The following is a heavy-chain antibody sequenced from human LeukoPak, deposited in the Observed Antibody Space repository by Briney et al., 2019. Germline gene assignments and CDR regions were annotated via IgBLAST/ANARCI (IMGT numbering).Heavy chain of an antibody. J-gene: IGHJ4*02. Sequence: GASVKVSCKASGYTFITHGMHWVRQAPGQRLEWMGWINGGNGNTKYSQKFQGRVTITRDTSASTAYMELSSLRSEDTAVYYCATDSGGDYNYFDYWGQGTLVTVSS. CDR1: GYTFITHG. D-gene: IGHD4-17*01. V-gene: IGHV1-3*01. CDR3: ATDSGGDYNYFDY. CDR2: INGGNGNT.